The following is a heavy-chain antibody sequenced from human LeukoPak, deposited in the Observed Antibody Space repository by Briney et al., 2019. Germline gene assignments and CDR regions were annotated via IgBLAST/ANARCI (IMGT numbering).Heavy chain of an antibody. V-gene: IGHV3-30-3*01. D-gene: IGHD2-2*01. Sequence: PGRSLRLSCAASGFTFSSYAMHWVRQAPGKGLEWVAVISYDGSNKYYADSVKGRFTISRDNSKNTLYLQMNSLRAEDTAVYYCARDPAPIRVVPVAFFDYWGQGTLVTVSS. CDR3: ARDPAPIRVVPVAFFDY. CDR2: ISYDGSNK. J-gene: IGHJ4*02. CDR1: GFTFSSYA.